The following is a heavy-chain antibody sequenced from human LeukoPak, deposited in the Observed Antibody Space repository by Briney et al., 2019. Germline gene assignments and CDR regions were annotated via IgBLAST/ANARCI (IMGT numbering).Heavy chain of an antibody. CDR1: GFTFNDAW. CDR2: IKSKTDGGTT. CDR3: ARSEYNWNDAKYYYYYMDV. Sequence: GGSLRLSCAASGFTFNDAWMIWVRQAPGKGLEWVGRIKSKTDGGTTDYAAPLKGRFTISRDDSKNTAYLQMNSLKTEDTAVYYCARSEYNWNDAKYYYYYMDVWGKGTTVTIS. V-gene: IGHV3-15*01. J-gene: IGHJ6*03. D-gene: IGHD1-1*01.